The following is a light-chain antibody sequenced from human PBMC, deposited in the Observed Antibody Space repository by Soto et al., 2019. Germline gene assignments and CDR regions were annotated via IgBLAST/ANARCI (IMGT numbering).Light chain of an antibody. Sequence: QSALTQPRSVSGSPGQSVTISCTGTSSDVGGYTYVSWYQQHPGKAPKLLIYDVSKRPSGVPDRFSGSKSGNTASLTISGLQAEDEADYYCCSYAGIYSYVFGTGTKLTVL. CDR3: CSYAGIYSYV. CDR1: SSDVGGYTY. J-gene: IGLJ1*01. V-gene: IGLV2-11*01. CDR2: DVS.